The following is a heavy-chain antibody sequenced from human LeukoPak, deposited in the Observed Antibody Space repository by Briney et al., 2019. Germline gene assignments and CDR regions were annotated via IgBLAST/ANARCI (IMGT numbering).Heavy chain of an antibody. D-gene: IGHD6-19*01. CDR2: INHSGST. J-gene: IGHJ4*02. Sequence: SETLSLTCAVYGGSFSGYYWSWIRQPPGKGLEWIGEINHSGSTNYNPSLKSRVTISVDTSKNQFSLKLSSVTAADTAVYYCARGRAAGEFDYRGQGTLVTVSS. CDR1: GGSFSGYY. CDR3: ARGRAAGEFDY. V-gene: IGHV4-34*01.